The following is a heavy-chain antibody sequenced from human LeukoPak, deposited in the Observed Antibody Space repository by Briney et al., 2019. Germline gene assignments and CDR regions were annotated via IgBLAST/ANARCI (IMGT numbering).Heavy chain of an antibody. CDR3: ARGPRPPNYYDSSGYYYSFDY. J-gene: IGHJ4*02. D-gene: IGHD3-22*01. CDR1: GYTFTGYY. CDR2: INPNSGGT. V-gene: IGHV1-2*02. Sequence: ASVKVSCKASGYTFTGYYMHWVRQAPGQGLEWMGWINPNSGGTNYAQKFQGRVTMTRDTSISTAYMELSRLRSDDTAVYYCARGPRPPNYYDSSGYYYSFDYWGQGTLVTVSP.